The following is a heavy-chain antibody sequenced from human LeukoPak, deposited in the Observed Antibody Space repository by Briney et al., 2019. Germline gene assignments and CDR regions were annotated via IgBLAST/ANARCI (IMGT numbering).Heavy chain of an antibody. CDR2: ISYDGSNK. CDR1: GFTFSSYA. CDR3: ARDLTNYYDSSGYYNP. D-gene: IGHD3-22*01. J-gene: IGHJ5*02. Sequence: GGSPRLSCAASGFTFSSYAMHWVRQAPGKGLEWVAVISYDGSNKYYADSVKGRFTISRDNSKNTLYLQMNSLRAEDTAVYYCARDLTNYYDSSGYYNPWGQGTLVTVSS. V-gene: IGHV3-30-3*01.